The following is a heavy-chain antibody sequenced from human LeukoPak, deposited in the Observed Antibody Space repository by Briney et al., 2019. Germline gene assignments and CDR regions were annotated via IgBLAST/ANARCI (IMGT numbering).Heavy chain of an antibody. CDR1: GGSISSSSYY. Sequence: PSETLSLTCTVSGGSISSSSYYWGWIRQPPGTGLEWIGSIYYSGSTNYNPSLKSRVTISVDTSKNQFSLKLSSVTAADTAVYYCARGPSYSSSWYYYRKSNWFDPWGQGTLVTVSS. CDR2: IYYSGST. CDR3: ARGPSYSSSWYYYRKSNWFDP. J-gene: IGHJ5*02. D-gene: IGHD6-13*01. V-gene: IGHV4-39*07.